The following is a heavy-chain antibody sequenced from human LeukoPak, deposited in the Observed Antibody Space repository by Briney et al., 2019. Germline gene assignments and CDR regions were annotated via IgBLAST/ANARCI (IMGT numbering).Heavy chain of an antibody. J-gene: IGHJ4*02. V-gene: IGHV3-23*01. CDR2: ISGSGGST. CDR3: AKDKSVVPASHDY. Sequence: GGSRRLSCAASGFTFSSYAMSWVRKAPGKGLEWVSAISGSGGSTYYADSVKGRFTISRDNSKNTLYLQMNSLRAEDTAVYYCAKDKSVVPASHDYWGQGTLVTVSS. CDR1: GFTFSSYA. D-gene: IGHD2-2*01.